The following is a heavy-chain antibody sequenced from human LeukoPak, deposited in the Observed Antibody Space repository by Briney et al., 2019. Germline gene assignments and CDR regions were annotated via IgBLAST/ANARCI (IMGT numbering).Heavy chain of an antibody. D-gene: IGHD5-12*01. CDR3: ARDLGPSYSEYDWRGIFDY. CDR2: ISTRGSTI. Sequence: GGSLRLSCAASGFTFSSYWMHWVRQAPGKGLEWVSYISTRGSTIYYADSVKGRFTISRDNAKNSLYLQMSSLRAEDTAVYYCARDLGPSYSEYDWRGIFDYWGQGTLVTFSS. V-gene: IGHV3-48*04. J-gene: IGHJ4*02. CDR1: GFTFSSYW.